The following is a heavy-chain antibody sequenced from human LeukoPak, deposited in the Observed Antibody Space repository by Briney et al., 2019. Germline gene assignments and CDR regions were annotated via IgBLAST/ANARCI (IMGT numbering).Heavy chain of an antibody. V-gene: IGHV3-7*01. J-gene: IGHJ4*01. Sequence: PGGSVRLSCAASGFTFSFHWMSWVRQAPGKGLEWVANIKQDGRDKYYVDSVKGRFTISRDNSKNSLYLQMNSLRAEDTAVYFCARHSNKYDYDSSGHSRGFDYWGQGTLVSVSS. D-gene: IGHD3-22*01. CDR2: IKQDGRDK. CDR3: ARHSNKYDYDSSGHSRGFDY. CDR1: GFTFSFHW.